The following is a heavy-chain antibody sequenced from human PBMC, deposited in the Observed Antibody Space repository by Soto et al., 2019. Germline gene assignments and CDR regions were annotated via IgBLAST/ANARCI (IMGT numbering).Heavy chain of an antibody. CDR2: INPNSGGT. J-gene: IGHJ4*02. V-gene: IGHV1-2*04. D-gene: IGHD2-2*01. CDR3: AKVGVVVPVPKFDY. Sequence: ASVKVSCKASGYTFTGYYMHWVRQAPGQGLEWMGWINPNSGGTNYAQKFQGWVTMTRDTSISTAYMELSRLRAEDTAVYYCAKVGVVVPVPKFDYWGQGTLVTVSS. CDR1: GYTFTGYY.